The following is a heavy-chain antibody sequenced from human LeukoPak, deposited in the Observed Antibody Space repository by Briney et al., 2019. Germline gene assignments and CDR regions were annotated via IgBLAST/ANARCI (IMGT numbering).Heavy chain of an antibody. Sequence: GGSLRLSCAASGFTFSSYAMSWVRQAPGKGLEWVSAISGSGGSTYYADSVKGRFTISRDNSKNTLYLQMNSLRAEDTAVYYCAKDTSYSYDSSGYYLHYFDYWGQGTLVTVSS. V-gene: IGHV3-23*01. CDR3: AKDTSYSYDSSGYYLHYFDY. CDR1: GFTFSSYA. CDR2: ISGSGGST. J-gene: IGHJ4*02. D-gene: IGHD3-22*01.